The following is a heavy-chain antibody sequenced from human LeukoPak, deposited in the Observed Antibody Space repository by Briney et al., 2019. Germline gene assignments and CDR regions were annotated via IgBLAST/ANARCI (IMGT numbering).Heavy chain of an antibody. V-gene: IGHV1-2*02. CDR2: INPNSGGT. CDR1: GYTFTGYY. CDR3: ATPPGDFWSGSYYYGMDV. Sequence: ASVKVSCKASGYTFTGYYMHWVRQAPGQGLEWMGWINPNSGGTNYAQKFQGRVTMTRDTSISTAYMELSRLRSDDTAVHYCATPPGDFWSGSYYYGMDVWGQGTTVTVSS. D-gene: IGHD3-3*01. J-gene: IGHJ6*02.